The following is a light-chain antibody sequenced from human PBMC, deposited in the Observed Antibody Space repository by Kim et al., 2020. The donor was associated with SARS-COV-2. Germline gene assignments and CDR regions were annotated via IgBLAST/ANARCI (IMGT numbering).Light chain of an antibody. J-gene: IGKJ1*01. CDR1: QRVSSN. Sequence: GDRPTLACRASQRVSSNLAWYQQKPGKAPRLLIYGASTRATGIPARFSGSGSGTEFTLTISSLQSEDFAVYYCQQYNNWPPWTFGQGTKVYIK. V-gene: IGKV3-15*01. CDR2: GAS. CDR3: QQYNNWPPWT.